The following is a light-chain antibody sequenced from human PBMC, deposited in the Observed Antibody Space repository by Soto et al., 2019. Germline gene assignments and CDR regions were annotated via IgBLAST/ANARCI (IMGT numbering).Light chain of an antibody. CDR2: KAS. Sequence: DIQLTQSPSTVSGSVGDRVTITCRASQTISSCLAWYQQKPGKAPKLLIYKASTLKSGVPSRFSGSGSGTEFTLTISSLQPDDFATYYCQHYNSYSEAFGQGTKVDIK. V-gene: IGKV1-5*03. CDR3: QHYNSYSEA. CDR1: QTISSC. J-gene: IGKJ1*01.